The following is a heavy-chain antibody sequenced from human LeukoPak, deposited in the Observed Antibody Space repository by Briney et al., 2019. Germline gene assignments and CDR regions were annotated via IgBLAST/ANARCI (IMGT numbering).Heavy chain of an antibody. D-gene: IGHD2-15*01. V-gene: IGHV3-15*01. J-gene: IGHJ4*02. CDR2: SKSKTDGGTT. CDR1: GFTFSSAW. CDR3: ATDGYCSGGSCYSYDN. Sequence: GGSLRLSCAASGFTFSSAWVTWVRQAPGKGLEWVGRSKSKTDGGTTDYGVPVKGRFSISRDDSRSTLYLQMNSLKTEDTAVYYCATDGYCSGGSCYSYDNWGQGTLVTVSS.